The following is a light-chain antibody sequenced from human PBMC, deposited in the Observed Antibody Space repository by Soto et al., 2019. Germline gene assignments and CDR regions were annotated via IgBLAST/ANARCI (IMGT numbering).Light chain of an antibody. CDR3: HQANSFPRT. V-gene: IGKV1-12*01. CDR2: AAS. J-gene: IGKJ4*01. CDR1: QDISGW. Sequence: IQMTQSPSSVSASVGDRVTITCRASQDISGWLAWYQQKPGEAPHLLIYAASTLQGGVPSRFSGSGSGIDYTLTISNLQPEDFASYYCHQANSFPRTFGGGTKVEIK.